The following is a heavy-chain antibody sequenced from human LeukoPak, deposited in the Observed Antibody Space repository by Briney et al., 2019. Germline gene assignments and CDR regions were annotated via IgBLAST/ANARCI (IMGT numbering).Heavy chain of an antibody. CDR1: GFTVSNSF. CDR2: IHSGGTT. V-gene: IGHV3-53*01. D-gene: IGHD5-12*01. CDR3: ARGRVTYSGYDFPYYFDY. J-gene: IGHJ4*02. Sequence: GSLRLSCAASGFTVSNSFMSWVRQAPGKGLEWVSVIHSGGTTYYADSVKGRFTISRDNSRNTLYLQMNSLRAEDTAVYYCARGRVTYSGYDFPYYFDYWGQGTLVTVSS.